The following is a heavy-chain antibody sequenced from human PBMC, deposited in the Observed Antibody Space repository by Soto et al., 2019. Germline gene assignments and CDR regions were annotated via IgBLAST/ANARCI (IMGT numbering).Heavy chain of an antibody. CDR2: INPSGGST. Sequence: ASVKVSCKXSGYTFTSYYMHWVRQAPGQGLEWMGIINPSGGSTSYAQKFQGRVTMTRDTSTSTVYMELSSLRSEDTAVYYCARDDKHCGGDCLFDPWGQGTLVTVSS. CDR1: GYTFTSYY. V-gene: IGHV1-46*01. J-gene: IGHJ5*02. CDR3: ARDDKHCGGDCLFDP. D-gene: IGHD2-21*02.